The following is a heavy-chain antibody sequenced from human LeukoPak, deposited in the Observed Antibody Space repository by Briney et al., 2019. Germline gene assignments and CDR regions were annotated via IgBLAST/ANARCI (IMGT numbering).Heavy chain of an antibody. CDR2: IRSKANSYAT. CDR3: TRLSYYGSGNP. Sequence: GGPLRLSCAASGFTFSGSAMHWVRQASGKGLEWVGRIRSKANSYATAYAASVKGRFTISRDDSKNTAYLQMNSLKTEDTAVYYCTRLSYYGSGNPWGQGTLVTVSS. V-gene: IGHV3-73*01. D-gene: IGHD3-10*01. J-gene: IGHJ5*02. CDR1: GFTFSGSA.